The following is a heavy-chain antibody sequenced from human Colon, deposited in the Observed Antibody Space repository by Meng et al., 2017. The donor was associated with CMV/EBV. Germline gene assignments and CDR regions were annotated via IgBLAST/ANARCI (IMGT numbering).Heavy chain of an antibody. V-gene: IGHV4-59*01. Sequence: SETLSLTCTVSGGSISSYYWSWIRQSPGTGLEWIGHIYHTGITNFNPSLKSRATISIDTSKNQHSLNLSSVTAADTAVYYCARDNCLRRFDSWGQGTLVTVSS. CDR1: GGSISSYY. CDR3: ARDNCLRRFDS. D-gene: IGHD2-21*01. CDR2: IYHTGIT. J-gene: IGHJ4*02.